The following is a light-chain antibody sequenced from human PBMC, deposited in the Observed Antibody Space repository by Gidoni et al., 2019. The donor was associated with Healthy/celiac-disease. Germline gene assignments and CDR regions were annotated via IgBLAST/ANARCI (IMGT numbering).Light chain of an antibody. CDR2: DAS. Sequence: EIVLTQSPATLSLSPGERATLSCRASQSVSSYLAWYQQKPGQAPRLLIYDASNRATGIPARFSGGASGTDFTLTISSLEPEDFAVYYCQQRSNWPPTFGQGPKVEIK. J-gene: IGKJ1*01. CDR1: QSVSSY. CDR3: QQRSNWPPT. V-gene: IGKV3-11*01.